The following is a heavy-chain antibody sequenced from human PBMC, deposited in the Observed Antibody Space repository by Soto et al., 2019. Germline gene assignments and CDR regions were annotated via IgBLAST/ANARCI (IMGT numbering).Heavy chain of an antibody. D-gene: IGHD3-22*01. CDR1: GGSISSYY. Sequence: PSETLSLTCTVSGGSISSYYWSWIRQPPGKGLEWIGYIYYSGSTNYNPSLKSRVTISVDTSKNQFSLKLSSVTAADTAVYYCARANYYDSSGYYYWGQGTLVTVSS. J-gene: IGHJ4*02. CDR2: IYYSGST. V-gene: IGHV4-59*01. CDR3: ARANYYDSSGYYY.